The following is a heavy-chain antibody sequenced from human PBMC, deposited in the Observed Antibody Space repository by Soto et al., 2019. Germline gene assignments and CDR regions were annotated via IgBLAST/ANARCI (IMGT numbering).Heavy chain of an antibody. CDR3: ASHGCSRDSCHFDY. CDR1: GFTFSSYW. J-gene: IGHJ4*02. D-gene: IGHD2-15*01. V-gene: IGHV3-7*01. Sequence: EVQLVESGGGLVQPGGSLRLSCAASGFTFSSYWMTWVRQAPGKGLEWVGNIKQDGSEKYYVDSVKGRFTISRDNAKNSLYLQMNSLRAEDTAVYYCASHGCSRDSCHFDYWGQGNLVTVSS. CDR2: IKQDGSEK.